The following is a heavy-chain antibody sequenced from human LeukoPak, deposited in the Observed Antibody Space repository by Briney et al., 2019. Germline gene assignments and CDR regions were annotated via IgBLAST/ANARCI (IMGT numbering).Heavy chain of an antibody. CDR2: ISAYNGKT. Sequence: GASGKVSCKGSGYTFTSYGISWVWHAPGQGLGWMGGISAYNGKTNYAQKLQGRVTTTTDTSTTTAYMELRSLRSDDTAVYYCAGDSVGGNQQFAYWGQRTLVSASS. D-gene: IGHD4-23*01. CDR3: AGDSVGGNQQFAY. V-gene: IGHV1-18*01. J-gene: IGHJ4*02. CDR1: GYTFTSYG.